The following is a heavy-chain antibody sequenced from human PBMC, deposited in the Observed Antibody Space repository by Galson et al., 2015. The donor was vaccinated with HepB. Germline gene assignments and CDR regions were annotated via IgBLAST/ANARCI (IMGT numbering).Heavy chain of an antibody. Sequence: SLRLSCAASGFTFGTYSMNPVRQAPGRGLEWVSYISSRSSGMYYADSVKGRFTISRDNANNSLYLQMNSLRAEDTAVYYCARESNFYMDVWGKGTTVTVSS. V-gene: IGHV3-48*01. CDR1: GFTFGTYS. J-gene: IGHJ6*03. CDR2: ISSRSSGM. CDR3: ARESNFYMDV.